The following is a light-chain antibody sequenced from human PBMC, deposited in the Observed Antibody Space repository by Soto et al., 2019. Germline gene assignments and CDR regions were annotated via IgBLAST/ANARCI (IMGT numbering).Light chain of an antibody. V-gene: IGKV1-5*03. CDR2: KTS. CDR3: QYYNNYCWT. Sequence: DIQLTQSPSTLSASVGDRVTITCRASQSISSWLAWYQQKPGKAPKFLIYKTSNLESGVPSRFSGRGSGTEFTLTSNSLQPDDFATYYCQYYNNYCWTFGQGTKVEIK. J-gene: IGKJ1*01. CDR1: QSISSW.